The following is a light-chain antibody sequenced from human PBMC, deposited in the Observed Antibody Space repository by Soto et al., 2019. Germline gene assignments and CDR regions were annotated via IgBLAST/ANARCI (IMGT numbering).Light chain of an antibody. CDR1: SGHSSYA. J-gene: IGLJ2*01. CDR2: LNSDGSH. Sequence: QLVLTQSPSASASLGASVKLTCTLSSGHSSYAIAWHQQRPEKGPRYLMKLNSDGSHSKGDGIPDRFSGSSSGAERYLTISSLPSEDEADYYCQTWVTGIQVFGGGTQLTVL. CDR3: QTWVTGIQV. V-gene: IGLV4-69*01.